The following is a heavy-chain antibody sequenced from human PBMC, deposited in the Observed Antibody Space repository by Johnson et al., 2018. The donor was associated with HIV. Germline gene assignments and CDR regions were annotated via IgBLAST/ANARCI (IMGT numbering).Heavy chain of an antibody. D-gene: IGHD6-13*01. J-gene: IGHJ3*02. CDR1: GFTFIDYY. Sequence: QVQLVESGGGLVKPGGSLRLSCAGSGFTFIDYYMSWIRQAPGKGLEWISYISGSGSTIYYADSVKCRFTISRDNAKNSLYLQMNSLRDEDTAMYYCARGRYSSSWYVGGLDAFDIWGQGTLVTVSS. CDR3: ARGRYSSSWYVGGLDAFDI. CDR2: ISGSGSTI. V-gene: IGHV3-11*04.